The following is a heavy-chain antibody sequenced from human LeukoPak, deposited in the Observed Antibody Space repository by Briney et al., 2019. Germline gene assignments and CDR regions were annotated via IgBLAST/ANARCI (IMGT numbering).Heavy chain of an antibody. D-gene: IGHD5-12*01. V-gene: IGHV4-59*02. CDR2: MYYSGST. CDR3: ARGGVATSYFPYYYYYMDV. Sequence: SQTLSLTCTVSGGSVSSYYWSWIRQPPGKGLEWIGYMYYSGSTNYNPSLKSRVTISVDTSKNQFSLKLSSVTAADTAVYYCARGGVATSYFPYYYYYMDVWGKGTTVTISS. J-gene: IGHJ6*03. CDR1: GGSVSSYY.